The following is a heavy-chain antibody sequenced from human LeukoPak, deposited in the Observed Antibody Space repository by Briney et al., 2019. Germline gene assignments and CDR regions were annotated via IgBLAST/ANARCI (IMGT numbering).Heavy chain of an antibody. V-gene: IGHV3-48*04. Sequence: TTYCADSVKGRFTISRDNARNSLYLQMNSLRAEDTAVYYCARDRAAYSSSPPDYWGQGTLVTVSS. D-gene: IGHD6-13*01. J-gene: IGHJ4*02. CDR3: ARDRAAYSSSPPDY. CDR2: TT.